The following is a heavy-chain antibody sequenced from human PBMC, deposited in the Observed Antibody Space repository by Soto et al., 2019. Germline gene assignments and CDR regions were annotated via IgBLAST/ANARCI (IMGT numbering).Heavy chain of an antibody. V-gene: IGHV1-18*04. D-gene: IGHD2-2*02. Sequence: QVQLVQSGAEVKKPGASVKVSCKASGYTFTSYGISWVRQAPGQGLEWMGWISAYNGNTNYAQKLQGRVTMTTDTSTSTAYMELRSLRSDDTAGYYCARDRDIVVVPAAISNYYYGMDVWGQGTTVTVSS. CDR3: ARDRDIVVVPAAISNYYYGMDV. CDR2: ISAYNGNT. J-gene: IGHJ6*02. CDR1: GYTFTSYG.